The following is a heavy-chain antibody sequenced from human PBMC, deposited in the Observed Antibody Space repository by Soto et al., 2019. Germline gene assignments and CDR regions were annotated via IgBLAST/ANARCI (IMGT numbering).Heavy chain of an antibody. J-gene: IGHJ4*02. D-gene: IGHD1-1*01. Sequence: SETLSLTCSVSGGSVATGGTYWSWARLLPGKGLQWVGYIYYTGAAYYNPALQSRVTISLDTSENQFSLKLTSVTAADTAVYYCASGNFNTISFDFWGQGRQATVSS. CDR1: GGSVATGGTY. CDR3: ASGNFNTISFDF. V-gene: IGHV4-31*03. CDR2: IYYTGAA.